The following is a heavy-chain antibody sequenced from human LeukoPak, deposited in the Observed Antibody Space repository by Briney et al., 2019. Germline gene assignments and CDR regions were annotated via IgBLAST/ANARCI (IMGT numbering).Heavy chain of an antibody. CDR3: ARGSNSYDSSDFDH. Sequence: GGSLRLSCAASGFTFSNAWMNWVRQAPGKGLEWVGRIYRKSDGGTTEHAAPVKGRFTIPRDDSKNSFYLQMNSLKSEDTAVYYCARGSNSYDSSDFDHWGQGTLVTVPS. V-gene: IGHV3-15*01. CDR1: GFTFSNAW. J-gene: IGHJ4*02. CDR2: IYRKSDGGTT. D-gene: IGHD3-22*01.